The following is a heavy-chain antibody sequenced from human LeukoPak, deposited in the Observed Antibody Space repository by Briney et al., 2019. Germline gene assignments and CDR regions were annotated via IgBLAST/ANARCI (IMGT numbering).Heavy chain of an antibody. CDR2: ISYDGSNK. Sequence: GGSLRLSCAASGFTFISYAMHWVRQAPGKGLEWVAVISYDGSNKYYADSVKGRFTISRDNAKNSLYLQMNSLRAEDTAFYYCARESSGGYYFDVFDIWGQGTMVTVSS. CDR1: GFTFISYA. J-gene: IGHJ3*02. D-gene: IGHD3-22*01. CDR3: ARESSGGYYFDVFDI. V-gene: IGHV3-30*04.